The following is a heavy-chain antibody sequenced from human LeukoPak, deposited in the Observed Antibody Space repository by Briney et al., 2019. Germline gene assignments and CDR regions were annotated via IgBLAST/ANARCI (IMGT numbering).Heavy chain of an antibody. J-gene: IGHJ4*02. D-gene: IGHD2-15*01. CDR1: GFTFSSYA. CDR3: AKDGYCSGGSCYKGDY. V-gene: IGHV3-23*01. CDR2: ISGSGGST. Sequence: GGSLRLSCAASGFTFSSYAMSWVRQAPGKGLEWVSAISGSGGSTYYADSVKGRFTISRDKSKNTLYLQMNSLRAEDTAVYYCAKDGYCSGGSCYKGDYWGQGTLVTVSS.